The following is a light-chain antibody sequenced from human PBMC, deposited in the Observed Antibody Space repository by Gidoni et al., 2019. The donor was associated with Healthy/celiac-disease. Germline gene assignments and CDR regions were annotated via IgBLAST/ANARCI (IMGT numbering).Light chain of an antibody. Sequence: DIQMTQSPSTLSASVGDRVTITCRASQRISSWLAWYKQKPGKAHKLLIYKAYSLESGVPSRVSGSGSGTEFSLTISSLQPDDFATYYCQQYNSYPLTFGGGTQVEIK. CDR2: KAY. CDR3: QQYNSYPLT. V-gene: IGKV1-5*03. CDR1: QRISSW. J-gene: IGKJ4*01.